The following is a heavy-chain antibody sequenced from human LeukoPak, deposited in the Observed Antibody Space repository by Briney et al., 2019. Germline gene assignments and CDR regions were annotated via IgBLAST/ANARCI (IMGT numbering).Heavy chain of an antibody. Sequence: ASVKVSCKASGYTFTGYYMHWVRQAPGQGLEWMGWINPNSGGTNYAQKFQGRVTMTRDTSISTAYMELSRLRSDDTAVYYCARVAQYYYDSSGYHDAFDIWGQGTMVTVSS. CDR2: INPNSGGT. CDR1: GYTFTGYY. V-gene: IGHV1-2*02. J-gene: IGHJ3*02. CDR3: ARVAQYYYDSSGYHDAFDI. D-gene: IGHD3-22*01.